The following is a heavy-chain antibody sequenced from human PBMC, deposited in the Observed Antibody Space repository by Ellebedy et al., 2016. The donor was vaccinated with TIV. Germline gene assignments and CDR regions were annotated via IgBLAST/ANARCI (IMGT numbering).Heavy chain of an antibody. Sequence: GESLKISCAASGFTFSNYWMNWVRQAPGKGLEWVAQIKEDGSVEAYIDSVKGRFSISRENGKKSLYLKMKNLRAEDTAVYYCAVPAAIGTKAFDYWGQGTLVTVSS. CDR1: GFTFSNYW. D-gene: IGHD2-2*01. J-gene: IGHJ4*02. CDR3: AVPAAIGTKAFDY. V-gene: IGHV3-7*01. CDR2: IKEDGSVE.